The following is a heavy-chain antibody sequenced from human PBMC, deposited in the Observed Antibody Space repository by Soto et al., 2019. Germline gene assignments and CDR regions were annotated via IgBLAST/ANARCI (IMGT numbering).Heavy chain of an antibody. V-gene: IGHV3-15*01. D-gene: IGHD6-13*01. CDR3: TTGHSAGLY. CDR2: IKSKTDGETT. J-gene: IGHJ4*02. Sequence: EVQLVESGGGLVKPGGSLRLSCTASGFTFNNAWMSWVRQGPGKGLEWVGRIKSKTDGETTDYAAPVKGRFSISRDDSEHKLYLQINSLKTEDTAVYYCTTGHSAGLYWGQGTLVTVSS. CDR1: GFTFNNAW.